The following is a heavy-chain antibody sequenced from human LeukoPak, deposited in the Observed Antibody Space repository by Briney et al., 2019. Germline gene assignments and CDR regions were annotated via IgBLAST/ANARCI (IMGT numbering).Heavy chain of an antibody. CDR2: TYADGYT. V-gene: IGHV3-53*01. D-gene: IGHD2-2*01. CDR3: ARGLRHCDRTSCFQPFDC. J-gene: IGHJ4*02. Sequence: GGSLRLSCAASGFTFSSSYMTWVRQAPGKGLEWVSITYADGYTFYADSVKGRLTISRDSSKNTLCLQMNSLRAEDTAMYYCARGLRHCDRTSCFQPFDCWGQGTLVTVSS. CDR1: GFTFSSSY.